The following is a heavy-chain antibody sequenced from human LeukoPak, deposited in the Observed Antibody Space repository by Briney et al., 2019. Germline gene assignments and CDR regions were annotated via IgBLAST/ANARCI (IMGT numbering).Heavy chain of an antibody. CDR2: IYYSGST. CDR1: GGSISSYY. Sequence: SETLSLTCTVSGGSISSYYWSWIRQPPGKGLEWIGYIYYSGSTNYNPSLKSRVTISVDTSKNQFSLKLSSVSAADTAVYYCARAHQSERVLWFGELFFDYWGQGTLVTVSS. D-gene: IGHD3-10*01. CDR3: ARAHQSERVLWFGELFFDY. V-gene: IGHV4-59*01. J-gene: IGHJ4*02.